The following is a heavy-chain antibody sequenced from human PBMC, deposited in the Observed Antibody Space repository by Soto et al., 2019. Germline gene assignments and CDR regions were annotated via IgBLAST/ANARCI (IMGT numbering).Heavy chain of an antibody. CDR2: INPSGGST. CDR1: GYTFTSYY. D-gene: IGHD6-13*01. J-gene: IGHJ6*02. V-gene: IGHV1-46*01. Sequence: ASVKVSCKASGYTFTSYYMHWVRQAPGQGLEWMGIINPSGGSTSYAQKFQGRVTMTRDTSTSTVHMELSSLRSEDTAVYYCASGVAAAGPDFYYYYYGMDVWGQGTTVTVSS. CDR3: ASGVAAAGPDFYYYYYGMDV.